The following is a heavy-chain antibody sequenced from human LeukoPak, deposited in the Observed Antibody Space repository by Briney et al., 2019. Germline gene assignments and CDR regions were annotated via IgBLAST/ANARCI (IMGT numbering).Heavy chain of an antibody. D-gene: IGHD3-3*01. CDR2: IYYSGST. J-gene: IGHJ3*02. Sequence: SETLSLTCTVSGGSISSSSYYWGWIHQPPGKGLEWIGSIYYSGSTYYNPSLKSRVTISVDTSKNQFSLKLSSVTAADTAVYYCARGMEYYDFWSGYYRSSNDAFDIWGQGTMVTVSS. CDR3: ARGMEYYDFWSGYYRSSNDAFDI. V-gene: IGHV4-39*07. CDR1: GGSISSSSYY.